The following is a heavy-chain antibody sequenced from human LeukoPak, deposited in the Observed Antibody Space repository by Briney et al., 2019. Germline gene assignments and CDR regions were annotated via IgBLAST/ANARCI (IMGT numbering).Heavy chain of an antibody. CDR1: GFSVTNNY. V-gene: IGHV3-53*01. Sequence: GGSPRLSCEASGFSVTNNYMSWFRLAPGKGLEWVSVLYTGGIRYYAGFVRGRFTISRDDSKNTLYLQMDNLRAEDTAIYYCTKMFTKDNWYGGPDYWGQGTLVTVSS. CDR3: TKMFTKDNWYGGPDY. CDR2: LYTGGIR. J-gene: IGHJ4*02. D-gene: IGHD2-8*01.